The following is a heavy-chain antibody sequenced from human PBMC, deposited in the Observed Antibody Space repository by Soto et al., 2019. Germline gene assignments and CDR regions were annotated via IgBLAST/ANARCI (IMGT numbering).Heavy chain of an antibody. Sequence: ASVKVSCKVSGYTLTELSMHWVRQAPGKGLEWMGGFDPEDGETIYAQKFQGRVTMTEDTSTDTAYMELSSLRAEDTAVFYCAKERSSGWSFDYWGQGTLVTVSS. CDR3: AKERSSGWSFDY. J-gene: IGHJ4*02. D-gene: IGHD6-19*01. V-gene: IGHV1-24*01. CDR1: GYTLTELS. CDR2: FDPEDGET.